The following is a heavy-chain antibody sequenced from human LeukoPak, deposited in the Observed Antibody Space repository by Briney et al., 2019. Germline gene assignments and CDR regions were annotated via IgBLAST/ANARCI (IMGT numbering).Heavy chain of an antibody. D-gene: IGHD1-1*01. J-gene: IGHJ6*02. CDR1: GGTFSSYA. V-gene: IGHV1-69*04. CDR3: ARSWGTTLTYYGMDV. Sequence: SVKVSCKASGGTFSSYAISWVRPAPGQGLEWMGRIIPILGIANYAQKFQGRVTITADKSTSTAYMELSSLRSEDTAVYYCARSWGTTLTYYGMDVWGQGTTVTVSS. CDR2: IIPILGIA.